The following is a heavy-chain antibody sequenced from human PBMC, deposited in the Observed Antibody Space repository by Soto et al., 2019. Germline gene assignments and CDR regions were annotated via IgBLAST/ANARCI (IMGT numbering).Heavy chain of an antibody. D-gene: IGHD3-3*01. CDR2: IIPIFGTA. V-gene: IGHV1-69*12. CDR1: GGTFSSYA. Sequence: QVQLVQSGAEVKKPGSSVKVSCKASGGTFSSYAISWVRQAPGQGLEWMGGIIPIFGTANYAQKFQGRVTITADESTSTAYMELSSLRSEDTAVYYCARDLQSIDFWSGYPTFYYYYGMDVWGQGTTVTVSS. CDR3: ARDLQSIDFWSGYPTFYYYYGMDV. J-gene: IGHJ6*02.